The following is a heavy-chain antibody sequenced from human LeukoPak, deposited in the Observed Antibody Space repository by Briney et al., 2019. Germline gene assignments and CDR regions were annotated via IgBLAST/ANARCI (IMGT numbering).Heavy chain of an antibody. CDR2: IYYSGST. CDR1: GGSISSSSYY. J-gene: IGHJ4*02. Sequence: KPSEILSLTCTVSGGSISSSSYYWGWIRQPPGKGLEWIGSIYYSGSTYYNPSLKSRVTISVDTSKNQFSLKLSSVTAADTAVYYCARLSEFLERSVLTYYFDYWGQGTLVTVSS. V-gene: IGHV4-39*01. D-gene: IGHD1-1*01. CDR3: ARLSEFLERSVLTYYFDY.